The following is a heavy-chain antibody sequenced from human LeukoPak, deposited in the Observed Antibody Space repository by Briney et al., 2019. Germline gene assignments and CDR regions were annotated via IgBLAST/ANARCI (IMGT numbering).Heavy chain of an antibody. Sequence: ASVKVSCKASGYTFTSYGISWVRQAPGQGLEWMGWISAYNGNTNYAQKLQGRVTMTTDTSTSTAYMELRSLRSDDTAVYYCARLKIDYGDYDDAFDIWGQGTMVTVSS. CDR2: ISAYNGNT. CDR3: ARLKIDYGDYDDAFDI. J-gene: IGHJ3*02. CDR1: GYTFTSYG. D-gene: IGHD4-17*01. V-gene: IGHV1-18*01.